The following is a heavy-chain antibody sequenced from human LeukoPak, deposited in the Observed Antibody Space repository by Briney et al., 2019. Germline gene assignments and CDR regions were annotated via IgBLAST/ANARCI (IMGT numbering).Heavy chain of an antibody. V-gene: IGHV4-4*07. CDR3: ARGLAPYYYYGMDV. D-gene: IGHD3-3*02. Sequence: SETLSLTCTVSGSSISSYYWSWIRQPAGKGLEWIGRIYTSGSTNYNPSLKSRVTMSVDTSKNQFSLKLSSVTAADTAVYYCARGLAPYYYYGMDVWGQGTTVTVSS. CDR1: GSSISSYY. CDR2: IYTSGST. J-gene: IGHJ6*02.